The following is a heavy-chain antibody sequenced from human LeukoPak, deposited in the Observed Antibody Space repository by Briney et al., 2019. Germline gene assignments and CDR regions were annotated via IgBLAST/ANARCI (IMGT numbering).Heavy chain of an antibody. J-gene: IGHJ5*02. V-gene: IGHV4-59*10. Sequence: SETLSLTCAVYGGSFSGYYWRWIRQPAGKGLEWIERICTSGSTNYNPSLKSRVTMSVDTSKNQFSLKLSSVTAADTAVYYCARARGGGSWFGKYNWFDPWGQGTLVTVSS. D-gene: IGHD6-13*01. CDR3: ARARGGGSWFGKYNWFDP. CDR2: ICTSGST. CDR1: GGSFSGYY.